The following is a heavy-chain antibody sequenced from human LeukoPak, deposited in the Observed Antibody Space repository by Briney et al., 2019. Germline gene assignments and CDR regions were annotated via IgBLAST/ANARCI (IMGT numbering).Heavy chain of an antibody. V-gene: IGHV3-30*18. Sequence: GRSLRLSCAASGFTFSSYGMHWVRQAPGKGLEWVAVMSYDGSNKYYADSVKGRFTISRDNSKNTLCLQMNSLRAEDTAVYYCAKDTYYGSGSYPTGDWGQGTLVTVSS. CDR3: AKDTYYGSGSYPTGD. J-gene: IGHJ4*02. CDR2: MSYDGSNK. D-gene: IGHD3-10*01. CDR1: GFTFSSYG.